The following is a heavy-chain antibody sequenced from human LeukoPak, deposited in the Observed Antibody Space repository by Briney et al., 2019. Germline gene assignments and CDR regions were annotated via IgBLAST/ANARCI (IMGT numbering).Heavy chain of an antibody. J-gene: IGHJ4*02. CDR1: SGSFSAYY. V-gene: IGHV4-34*01. Sequence: SETLSLTCAVYSGSFSAYYWSGIRQPPGRGLEWLGEINHSTSTKYNPSLKSRVTISVDTSKNQFSLKLSSVTAADTAVYYCARILRYCSGGACYVLDNWGQGTLVAVSS. D-gene: IGHD2-15*01. CDR3: ARILRYCSGGACYVLDN. CDR2: INHSTST.